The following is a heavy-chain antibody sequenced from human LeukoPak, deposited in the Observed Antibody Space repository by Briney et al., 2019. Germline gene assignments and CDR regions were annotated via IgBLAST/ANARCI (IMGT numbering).Heavy chain of an antibody. Sequence: GRSLRLSCAASGFTFSSYGMHWVRQAPGKGLEWVAVISYDGSNKYYADSVKGRFTTSRDNSKNTLYLQMNSLRAEDTAVYYCAKGGLRYSDYWGQGTLVTVSS. CDR2: ISYDGSNK. J-gene: IGHJ4*02. V-gene: IGHV3-30*18. CDR1: GFTFSSYG. D-gene: IGHD1-1*01. CDR3: AKGGLRYSDY.